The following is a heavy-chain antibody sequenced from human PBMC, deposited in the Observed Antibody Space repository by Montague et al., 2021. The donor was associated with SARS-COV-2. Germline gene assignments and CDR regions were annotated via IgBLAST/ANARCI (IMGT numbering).Heavy chain of an antibody. CDR3: AKDSSGWYVDYFDY. CDR2: IYSGGSST. D-gene: IGHD6-19*01. V-gene: IGHV3-23*03. CDR1: GFPFSSYA. J-gene: IGHJ4*02. Sequence: SRSLSLSASGFPFSSYAMRWVRQAPGKGLEWVSVIYSGGSSTYYADSVKGRFTISRDNSKNTLYLQMNSLRAEDTAVYYCAKDSSGWYVDYFDYWGQGTLVTVSS.